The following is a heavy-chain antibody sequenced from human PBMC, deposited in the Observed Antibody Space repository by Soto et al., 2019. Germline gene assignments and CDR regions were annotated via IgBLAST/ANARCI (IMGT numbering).Heavy chain of an antibody. V-gene: IGHV3-74*01. CDR1: GFPFSSSW. D-gene: IGHD2-2*01. Sequence: EVRLVESGGDLVQPGGSLRLSCAASGFPFSSSWMHWVRQAPGKGLEWVSRINGDGSSINYADSVKGRFTISRDNAKNTLYLQMNSLRVEDAAVYYCTRRGRSTTGCYFNWGRGTLVTVSS. CDR2: INGDGSSI. J-gene: IGHJ4*02. CDR3: TRRGRSTTGCYFN.